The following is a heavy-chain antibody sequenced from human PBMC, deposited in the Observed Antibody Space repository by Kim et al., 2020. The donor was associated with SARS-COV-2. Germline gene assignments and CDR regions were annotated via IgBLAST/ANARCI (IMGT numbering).Heavy chain of an antibody. CDR3: ARDVYSYAYEVDDFYYYYGMDV. Sequence: ASVKVSCKASGYTFTNNYIHWVRQAPGQGLEWMGIIKPSDGSTNYAQKFQGRVTVTRDTSTNTVYMELSSLRSEDTAVYYCARDVYSYAYEVDDFYYYYGMDVWGQGTTVTVSS. J-gene: IGHJ6*02. CDR2: IKPSDGST. D-gene: IGHD5-18*01. CDR1: GYTFTNNY. V-gene: IGHV1-46*01.